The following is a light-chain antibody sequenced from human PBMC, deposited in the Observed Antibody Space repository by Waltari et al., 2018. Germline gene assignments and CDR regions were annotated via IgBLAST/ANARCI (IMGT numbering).Light chain of an antibody. CDR1: SSDVGGYNS. CDR3: SSQSSNDVVL. J-gene: IGLJ2*01. Sequence: QSALTQPASVSGFPGQSITISCTGTSSDVGGYNSVSWYQDHPGQAPKVIIYDVSNRPSGVSDRFSGSKSGNTASLTISGLQAEDEADYYCSSQSSNDVVLFGGGTKLTVL. V-gene: IGLV2-14*03. CDR2: DVS.